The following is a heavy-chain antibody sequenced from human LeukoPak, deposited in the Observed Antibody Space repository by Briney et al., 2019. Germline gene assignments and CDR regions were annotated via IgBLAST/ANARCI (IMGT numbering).Heavy chain of an antibody. V-gene: IGHV4-34*01. Sequence: SETLSLTCAVYGGSFSGYYWSWIRQPPGKGLEWIGEINHSGSTNYNPSLKSRVTISVDTSKNQFSLKLGSVTAADTAVYYCARVLGYCSSTSCYAPEKTFDYWGQGTLVTVSS. D-gene: IGHD2-2*01. CDR3: ARVLGYCSSTSCYAPEKTFDY. J-gene: IGHJ4*02. CDR1: GGSFSGYY. CDR2: INHSGST.